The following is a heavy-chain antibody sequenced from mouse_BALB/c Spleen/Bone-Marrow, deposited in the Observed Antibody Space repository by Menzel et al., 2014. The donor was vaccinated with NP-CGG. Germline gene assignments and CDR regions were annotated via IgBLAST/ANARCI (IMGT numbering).Heavy chain of an antibody. CDR2: INPDSRTI. J-gene: IGHJ2*01. CDR1: GFDFSRYW. Sequence: DVMLVESGGGLVQPGGSLKLSCAASGFDFSRYWMSWVRQAPGKGLEWIGEINPDSRTINYSPSLKDKFIISRDNAKNTLYLRVNKVRSEDTALYYCARPDYYGYLNYWGQGTTLTVSS. D-gene: IGHD1-1*01. CDR3: ARPDYYGYLNY. V-gene: IGHV4-1*02.